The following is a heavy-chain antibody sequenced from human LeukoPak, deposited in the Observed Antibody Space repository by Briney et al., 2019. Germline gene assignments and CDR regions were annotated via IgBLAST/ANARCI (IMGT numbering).Heavy chain of an antibody. Sequence: PSETLSLTCTVSGYSISNGYYWGWIRQPPGKGLEWVGSISHRGSTYYNPSLRSRITISLDRSKQKFSLKLTSVTAADTAVYFCARGAEYYAIWRGYAGYSDYWGQGISVTVSS. CDR1: GYSISNGYY. CDR3: ARGAEYYAIWRGYAGYSDY. J-gene: IGHJ4*02. V-gene: IGHV4-38-2*02. D-gene: IGHD3-3*01. CDR2: ISHRGST.